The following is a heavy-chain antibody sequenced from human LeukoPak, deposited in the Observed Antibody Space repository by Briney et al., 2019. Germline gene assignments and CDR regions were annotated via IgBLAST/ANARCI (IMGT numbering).Heavy chain of an antibody. CDR1: GFTFSSYA. D-gene: IGHD2-2*01. CDR2: ISGSGGST. V-gene: IGHV3-23*01. Sequence: GGSLRLSCAASGFTFSSYAMSWVRQAPGKGLEWVSAISGSGGSTYYADSVKGRFTISRDNSKNTLYLQMNSLRAEDTAVYYCAKVPFAHHQMCIVVVPYYMDVWGKGPTVTVSS. CDR3: AKVPFAHHQMCIVVVPYYMDV. J-gene: IGHJ6*03.